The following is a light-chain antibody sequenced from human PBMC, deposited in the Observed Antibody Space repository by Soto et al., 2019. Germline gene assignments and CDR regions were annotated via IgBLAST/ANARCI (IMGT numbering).Light chain of an antibody. Sequence: VTLSPVTVCVSPGGSGTLACRASQSGXSNFVGWEQKSGQAPRLISSYASTRATGIAARFSGSGSGREFTLTLSSLQSEDFAVSYCQQYNKWSMITFGQGTRLENK. CDR1: QSGXSN. V-gene: IGKV3-15*01. J-gene: IGKJ5*01. CDR2: YAS. CDR3: QQYNKWSMIT.